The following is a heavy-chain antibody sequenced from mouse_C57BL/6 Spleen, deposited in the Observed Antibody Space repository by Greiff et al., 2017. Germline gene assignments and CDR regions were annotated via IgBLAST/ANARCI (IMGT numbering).Heavy chain of an antibody. CDR2: IFPGSGST. Sequence: VKLMESGPELVKPGASVKISCKASGYTFTDYYINWVKQRPGQGLEWIGWIFPGSGSTYYNEKFKGKATLTVDKSSSTAYMLLSSLTSEDSAVYFCARPLKLAWFAYWGQGTLVTVSA. D-gene: IGHD1-3*01. J-gene: IGHJ3*01. CDR1: GYTFTDYY. CDR3: ARPLKLAWFAY. V-gene: IGHV1-75*01.